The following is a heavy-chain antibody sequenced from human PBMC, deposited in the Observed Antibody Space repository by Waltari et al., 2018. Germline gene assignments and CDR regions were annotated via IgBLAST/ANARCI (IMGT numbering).Heavy chain of an antibody. J-gene: IGHJ4*02. CDR3: ARGFTATLFSN. V-gene: IGHV4-30-4*01. CDR2: IFYSGST. Sequence: QVQLQESGPGLVKPSQTLSLTCTVSGGSISSDDNYWSWIRQPPGKGLEWIWYIFYSGSTDYIPSLKSRGTISLDTSKNQFFLKLRSVTAADTAVYYCARGFTATLFSNWGQGALVTVSS. CDR1: GGSISSDDNY. D-gene: IGHD3-10*02.